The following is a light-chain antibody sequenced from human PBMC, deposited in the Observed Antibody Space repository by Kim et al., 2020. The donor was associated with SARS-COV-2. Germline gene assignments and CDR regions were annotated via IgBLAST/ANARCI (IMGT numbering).Light chain of an antibody. CDR2: KDN. V-gene: IGLV3-9*01. CDR3: QVWDSRSYV. J-gene: IGLJ1*01. CDR1: NIGRKL. Sequence: SYELTQPLSVPVVLGQTARITCGGNNIGRKLVHWYQQKPGQAPVLVIYKDNNRPSGIPERFSGSNSGNAATLTISGAQAGDDADYHCQVWDSRSYVFGTGTKVTVL.